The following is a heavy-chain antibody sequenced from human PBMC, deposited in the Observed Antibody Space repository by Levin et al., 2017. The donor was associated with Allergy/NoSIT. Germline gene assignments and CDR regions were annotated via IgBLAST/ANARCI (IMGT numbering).Heavy chain of an antibody. CDR1: GGTFSSYA. Sequence: SVKVSCKASGGTFSSYAISWVRQAPGQGLEWMGGIIPIFGTANYAQKFQGRVTITADESTSTAYMELSSLRSEDTAVYYCARDLDGSSHGDYWGQGTLVTVSS. CDR3: ARDLDGSSHGDY. V-gene: IGHV1-69*13. CDR2: IIPIFGTA. J-gene: IGHJ4*02. D-gene: IGHD6-13*01.